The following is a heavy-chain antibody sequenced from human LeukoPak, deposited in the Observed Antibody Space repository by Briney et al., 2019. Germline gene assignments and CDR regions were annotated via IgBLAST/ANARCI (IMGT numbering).Heavy chain of an antibody. CDR2: IYYSGTT. V-gene: IGHV4-39*07. D-gene: IGHD3-3*01. J-gene: IGHJ5*02. Sequence: SETLSLTCTVSGGSISSSSYFWGWIRQPPGKGLEWIGTIYYSGTTYFNPSLKSQVTISIDTSKNQFSLKLSSVTAADTAVYYCAREYRNYDFWSGYQTPNWFDPWGQGTLVTVSS. CDR1: GGSISSSSYF. CDR3: AREYRNYDFWSGYQTPNWFDP.